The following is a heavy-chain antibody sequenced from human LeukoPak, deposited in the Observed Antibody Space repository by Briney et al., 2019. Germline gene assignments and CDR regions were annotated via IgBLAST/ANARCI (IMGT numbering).Heavy chain of an antibody. Sequence: PGGSLRLSCAASGFTFSSYGMHWVRQAPGKGLEWVAIIWFDGSNKYYADSVKGRFTISRDNSKNTLYLQMNSLRAEDTAVYYCARTFDSSGYDYGHYFDYWGQGTLVTVSS. CDR3: ARTFDSSGYDYGHYFDY. CDR2: IWFDGSNK. D-gene: IGHD3-22*01. CDR1: GFTFSSYG. V-gene: IGHV3-33*01. J-gene: IGHJ4*02.